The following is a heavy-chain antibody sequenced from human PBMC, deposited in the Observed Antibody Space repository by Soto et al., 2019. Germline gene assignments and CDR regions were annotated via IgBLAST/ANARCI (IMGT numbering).Heavy chain of an antibody. J-gene: IGHJ4*02. CDR2: VSYGGST. Sequence: SETLSLTCTVSGGSISNYYWSWIRQSPGKGLEWIGYVSYGGSTNYNPSLKSRVTISVDTSKNQFSLELNSVTAADTAVYYCERRATSSSFWGQGTLVTVSS. D-gene: IGHD6-13*01. V-gene: IGHV4-59*08. CDR3: ERRATSSSF. CDR1: GGSISNYY.